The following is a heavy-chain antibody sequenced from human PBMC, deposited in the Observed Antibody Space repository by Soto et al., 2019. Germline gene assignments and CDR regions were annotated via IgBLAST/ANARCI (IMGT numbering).Heavy chain of an antibody. J-gene: IGHJ5*02. CDR2: ISYDGSNK. CDR3: AKGGREQLVRWFDP. CDR1: GFTFSSYG. V-gene: IGHV3-30*18. D-gene: IGHD6-13*01. Sequence: GGSLRLSCTASGFTFSSYGMHWVRQAPGKGLEWVAVISYDGSNKYYADSVKGRFTISRDNSKNTLYLQMNSLRAEDTAVYYCAKGGREQLVRWFDPWGQGTLVTVSS.